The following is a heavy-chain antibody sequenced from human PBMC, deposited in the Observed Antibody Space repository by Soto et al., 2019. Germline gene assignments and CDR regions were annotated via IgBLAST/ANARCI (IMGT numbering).Heavy chain of an antibody. D-gene: IGHD3-10*01. V-gene: IGHV5-10-1*01. CDR1: GYSFTSYC. CDR2: IDPSDSYT. J-gene: IGHJ6*02. CDR3: ARLTHRGSGSYAHYYYYAMDV. Sequence: GESLKISCKGSGYSFTSYCISWVRQMPGKGLEWMGRIDPSDSYTNYSPSFQGHVTISADKSISTAYLQWSSLKASDTAMYYCARLTHRGSGSYAHYYYYAMDVCGQGTTVTVSS.